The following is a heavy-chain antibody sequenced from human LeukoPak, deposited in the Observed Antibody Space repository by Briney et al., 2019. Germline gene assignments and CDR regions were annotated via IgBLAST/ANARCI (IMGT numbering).Heavy chain of an antibody. CDR2: IQSSGST. J-gene: IGHJ4*02. Sequence: SETLSLTCTVSGGSISSDNYYWSWIRQPAGKGLEWIGRIQSSGSTNYNPSLKSRVTISVDTSKNQFSLKLSSVTAADTAVYYCARDETMGSFDFWGQGALVTVSS. CDR3: ARDETMGSFDF. V-gene: IGHV4-61*02. D-gene: IGHD1-26*01. CDR1: GGSISSDNYY.